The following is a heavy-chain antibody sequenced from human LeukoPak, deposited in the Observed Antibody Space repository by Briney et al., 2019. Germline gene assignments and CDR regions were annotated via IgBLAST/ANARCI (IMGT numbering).Heavy chain of an antibody. V-gene: IGHV3-48*01. D-gene: IGHD2-15*01. CDR3: ARGSCSGDKCYSAPDY. CDR2: INSGSST. Sequence: PGGSLRLSCVASVFTFSSYTMNWVRQAPGKGLEWVSKINSGSSTTYADSVKGRFTISRDNANNSLNLQMNSLRAEDTAVYFCARGSCSGDKCYSAPDYWGQGTLVTVSS. CDR1: VFTFSSYT. J-gene: IGHJ4*02.